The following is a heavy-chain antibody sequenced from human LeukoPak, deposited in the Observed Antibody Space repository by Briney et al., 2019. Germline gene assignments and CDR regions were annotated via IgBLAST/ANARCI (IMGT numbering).Heavy chain of an antibody. Sequence: SETLSLTCAVYGGSFSGYYWSWIRQPPGKGLEWIGEINHSGSTNYNPFLKSRVTISVDTSKNQFSLKLSSVTAADTAVYYCARALVDTAISWGQGTLVTVSS. CDR3: ARALVDTAIS. J-gene: IGHJ5*02. CDR2: INHSGST. CDR1: GGSFSGYY. D-gene: IGHD5-18*01. V-gene: IGHV4-34*01.